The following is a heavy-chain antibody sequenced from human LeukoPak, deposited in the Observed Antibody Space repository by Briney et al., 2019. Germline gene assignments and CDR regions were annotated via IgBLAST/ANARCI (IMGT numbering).Heavy chain of an antibody. CDR3: ARDAGSQWELLYYFDY. CDR2: TSGSVGST. V-gene: IGHV3-23*01. J-gene: IGHJ4*02. Sequence: GGSLRLSCAASGFSFSRYGMTWVRQAPGKGLEWVAATSGSVGSTYYADSVKGRFTISRDNSKNRLYLQMNSLTADDTAVYYCARDAGSQWELLYYFDYWGQGTLVTVSS. CDR1: GFSFSRYG. D-gene: IGHD1-26*01.